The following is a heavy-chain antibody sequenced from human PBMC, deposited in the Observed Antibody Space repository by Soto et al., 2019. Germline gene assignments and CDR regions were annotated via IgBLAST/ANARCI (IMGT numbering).Heavy chain of an antibody. V-gene: IGHV5-10-1*01. J-gene: IGHJ4*02. CDR2: IDPGGSQT. D-gene: IGHD3-9*01. CDR1: GYSFSGYW. Sequence: PGEPLKLSCHGSGYSFSGYWMTWVRQKPWKGLEWMGRIDPGGSQTCYSPSFRGHVTISVTNSITTFFRQWSGLGPSDTAIYYCAKHFFDSHTGPNSQSSLSPGGWGTPLPFSA. CDR3: AKHFFDSHTGPNSQSSLSP.